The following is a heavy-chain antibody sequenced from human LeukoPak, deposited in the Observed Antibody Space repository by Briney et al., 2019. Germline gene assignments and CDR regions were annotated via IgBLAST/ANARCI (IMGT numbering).Heavy chain of an antibody. Sequence: GSLRLSCAASGFTFSSYAMHWVRQAPGKGLEYVSVISSNGGSTYYANSVKGRFTISRDNSKNTLCLQVGSLRAEDMAVYCCARGEWELPYFDYWGQGTLVTVSS. CDR1: GFTFSSYA. J-gene: IGHJ4*02. CDR3: ARGEWELPYFDY. D-gene: IGHD1-26*01. V-gene: IGHV3-64*01. CDR2: ISSNGGST.